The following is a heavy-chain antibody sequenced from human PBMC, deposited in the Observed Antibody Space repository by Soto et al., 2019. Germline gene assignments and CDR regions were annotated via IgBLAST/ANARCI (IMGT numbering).Heavy chain of an antibody. D-gene: IGHD2-2*01. Sequence: EVQLVESGGGLVQPGRSLRLSCAASGFTFDDYAMHWVRQAPGKGLEWVSGISWNSGGIGYADSVKGRFTISRDNAKNSLYLQMNSLRAEDTALYYCAKVTVPAASTYYYYYYMDVWGKGTTVTVSS. V-gene: IGHV3-9*01. J-gene: IGHJ6*03. CDR3: AKVTVPAASTYYYYYYMDV. CDR2: ISWNSGGI. CDR1: GFTFDDYA.